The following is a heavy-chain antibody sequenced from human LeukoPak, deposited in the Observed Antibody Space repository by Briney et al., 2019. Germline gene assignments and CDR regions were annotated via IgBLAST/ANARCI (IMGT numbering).Heavy chain of an antibody. CDR3: ASARAGYSSGWYRVDY. V-gene: IGHV3-21*01. J-gene: IGHJ4*02. CDR1: GFTFSSYS. D-gene: IGHD6-13*01. Sequence: GGSLRLSCAASGFTFSSYSMNWVRQAPGKGLEWVSSISSSSSYIYYADSVKGRFTISRDNAKNSLYPQMNSLRAEDTAVYYCASARAGYSSGWYRVDYWGQGTLVTVSS. CDR2: ISSSSSYI.